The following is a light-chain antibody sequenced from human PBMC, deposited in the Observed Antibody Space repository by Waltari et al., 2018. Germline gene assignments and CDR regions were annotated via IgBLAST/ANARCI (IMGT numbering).Light chain of an antibody. CDR1: KNINIF. CDR3: QQSDTFFALT. Sequence: DIQMTQSPSSLSASVGDRVTITCRASKNINIFLSWYKQRPGRAPRLLIYAASSLHSGVPSRFSGSGSGTDFTLTIASLQPEDFATYYCQQSDTFFALTFGGGTKVEI. CDR2: AAS. V-gene: IGKV1-39*01. J-gene: IGKJ4*01.